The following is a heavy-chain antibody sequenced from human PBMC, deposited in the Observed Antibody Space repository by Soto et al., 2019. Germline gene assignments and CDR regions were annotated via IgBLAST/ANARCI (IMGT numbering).Heavy chain of an antibody. D-gene: IGHD6-6*01. CDR1: CGSFSGYY. J-gene: IGHJ4*02. Sequence: PSETLSLTCAVYCGSFSGYYWSWIRQPPGKGLEWIGEINHSGSTNYNPSLKSRVTISVDTSKNQFSLKLSSVTAADTAVYYCARGRDSSSSRSVVYFDYWGQGTLVTVSS. CDR2: INHSGST. CDR3: ARGRDSSSSRSVVYFDY. V-gene: IGHV4-34*01.